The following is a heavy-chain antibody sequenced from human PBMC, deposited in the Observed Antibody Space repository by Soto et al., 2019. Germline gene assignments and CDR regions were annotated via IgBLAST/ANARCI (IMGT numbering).Heavy chain of an antibody. J-gene: IGHJ5*02. D-gene: IGHD6-13*01. Sequence: LRLSCAASGFTFSSYAMHWVRQAPGKGLEWVAVISYDGSNKYYADSVKGRFTISRDNSKNTLYLQMNSLRAEDTAVYYCARGRGSSSWSNWFDPWGQGTLVTVSS. CDR2: ISYDGSNK. V-gene: IGHV3-30-3*01. CDR1: GFTFSSYA. CDR3: ARGRGSSSWSNWFDP.